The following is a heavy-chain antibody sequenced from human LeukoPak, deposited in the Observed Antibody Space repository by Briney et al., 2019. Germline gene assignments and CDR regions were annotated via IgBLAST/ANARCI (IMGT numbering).Heavy chain of an antibody. Sequence: PSETLSLTCTVSGGSISSYYWSWIRQPPGKGLEWIGYIYYSGSTNYNPSLKSRVTISVDTSKNQFSLKLSSVTAADTAVYYCSRSKYSSSWYRYWGQGTLVTVSS. V-gene: IGHV4-59*01. CDR2: IYYSGST. CDR1: GGSISSYY. CDR3: SRSKYSSSWYRY. D-gene: IGHD6-13*01. J-gene: IGHJ4*02.